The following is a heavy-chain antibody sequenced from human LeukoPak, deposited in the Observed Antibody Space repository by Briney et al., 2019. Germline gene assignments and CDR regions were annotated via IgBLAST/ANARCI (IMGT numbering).Heavy chain of an antibody. V-gene: IGHV1-2*02. J-gene: IGHJ6*02. CDR3: ARGGITMVQDFTATSPPDYYYGMDV. Sequence: GASVKVSCKASGYTFTGYYMHWVRQAPGQGLEWMGWINPNSGGTNYAQKFQGRVTMTRDTSISTAYMELSRLRSDDTAVYYCARGGITMVQDFTATSPPDYYYGMDVWGQGTTVTVSS. D-gene: IGHD3-10*01. CDR1: GYTFTGYY. CDR2: INPNSGGT.